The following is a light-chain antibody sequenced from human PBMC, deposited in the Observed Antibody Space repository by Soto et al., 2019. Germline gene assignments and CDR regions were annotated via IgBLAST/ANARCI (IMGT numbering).Light chain of an antibody. V-gene: IGKV1-5*03. J-gene: IGKJ1*01. CDR3: QQYNGYRWT. Sequence: DIQMTQSPSTVSASVGDSVTITRRASQSISNWLAWYQQKPGKAPKILIYKTSSLESGVPSRFSGSGSGTEFTLTISSLQPDDFATYYCQQYNGYRWTFGQGTKVDI. CDR1: QSISNW. CDR2: KTS.